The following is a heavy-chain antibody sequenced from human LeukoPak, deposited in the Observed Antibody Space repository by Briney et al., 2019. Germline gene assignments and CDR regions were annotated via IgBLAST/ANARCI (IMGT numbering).Heavy chain of an antibody. CDR1: GFTFSDYY. V-gene: IGHV3-11*01. D-gene: IGHD3-22*01. CDR2: ISSSGSTI. J-gene: IGHJ6*02. CDR3: ARRNYDSSGYYGHNYYYGMDV. Sequence: PGGSLRLSCAVSGFTFSDYYMSWIRQAPGKGLEWVSYISSSGSTIYYADSVKGRFTISRDNAKNSLYLQMNSLRAEDTAVYYCARRNYDSSGYYGHNYYYGMDVWGQGTTVTVSS.